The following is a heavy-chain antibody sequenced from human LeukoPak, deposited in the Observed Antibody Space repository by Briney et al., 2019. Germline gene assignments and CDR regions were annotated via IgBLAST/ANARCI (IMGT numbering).Heavy chain of an antibody. CDR2: ICYSGST. CDR3: ARVNCGGDCYIPGDYYYYMDV. D-gene: IGHD2-21*01. V-gene: IGHV4-39*01. J-gene: IGHJ6*03. Sequence: PSETLSLTCTVSGGSISSSSYYWGWIRQPPGKGLEWIGSICYSGSTYYNPSLKSRVTISVDTSKNQFSLKLSSVTAADTAVYYCARVNCGGDCYIPGDYYYYMDVWGKGTTVTVSS. CDR1: GGSISSSSYY.